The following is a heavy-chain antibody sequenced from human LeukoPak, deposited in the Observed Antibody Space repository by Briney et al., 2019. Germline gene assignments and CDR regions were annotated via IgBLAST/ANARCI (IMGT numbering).Heavy chain of an antibody. V-gene: IGHV4-34*01. J-gene: IGHJ6*03. CDR3: ARGKSGYCSGGSCYGNYYYYMDV. CDR1: GGSFSCYY. Sequence: PSETLSLTCAVYGGSFSCYYCSWIRQPPGKGLEWIGEINHSGSANYNPSLKSRVTISVDTSKNQFSLKLSSVTAADTAVYYCARGKSGYCSGGSCYGNYYYYMDVWRKGTTVTVSS. CDR2: INHSGSA. D-gene: IGHD2-15*01.